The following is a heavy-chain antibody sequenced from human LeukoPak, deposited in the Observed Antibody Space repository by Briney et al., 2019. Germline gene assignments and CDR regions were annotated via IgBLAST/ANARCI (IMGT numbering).Heavy chain of an antibody. V-gene: IGHV4-61*02. Sequence: PSETLSLTCTVSGGSISSGSFYWSWIRQPAGKGLEWIGRIYTSGSTNYNPSLKSRVTISVDNSKNQFSLKLSSVTAADTAVYYCARDLQGYCRGGICLYYFDYWGQGTLVTVSS. J-gene: IGHJ4*02. CDR1: GGSISSGSFY. D-gene: IGHD2-15*01. CDR2: IYTSGST. CDR3: ARDLQGYCRGGICLYYFDY.